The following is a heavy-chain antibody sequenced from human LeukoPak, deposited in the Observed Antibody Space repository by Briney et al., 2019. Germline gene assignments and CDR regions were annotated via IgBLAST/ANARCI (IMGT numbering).Heavy chain of an antibody. CDR3: AKVKTTVTLEDAFDI. CDR1: GFTFSSYG. Sequence: PGGSLRLSCAASGFTFSSYGMHWVRQAPGKGLEWVAFIRYDGSNKYYADSVKGRFTISRDNSKNTLYLQMNSLRAEDTAVYYCAKVKTTVTLEDAFDIWGQGTMVTVSS. CDR2: IRYDGSNK. V-gene: IGHV3-30*02. D-gene: IGHD4-17*01. J-gene: IGHJ3*02.